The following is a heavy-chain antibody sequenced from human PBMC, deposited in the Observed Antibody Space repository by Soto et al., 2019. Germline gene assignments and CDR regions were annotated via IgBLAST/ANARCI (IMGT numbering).Heavy chain of an antibody. CDR3: ARGSPPRITIFGVVIHGNWFDP. CDR1: GGSFSGYY. D-gene: IGHD3-3*01. CDR2: INHSGST. V-gene: IGHV4-34*01. J-gene: IGHJ5*02. Sequence: NPSETLSLTCAVYGGSFSGYYWSWIRQPPGKGLEWIGEINHSGSTNYNPSLKSRVTISVDTSKNQFSLKLSSVTAADTAVYYCARGSPPRITIFGVVIHGNWFDPWGQGTLVTVSS.